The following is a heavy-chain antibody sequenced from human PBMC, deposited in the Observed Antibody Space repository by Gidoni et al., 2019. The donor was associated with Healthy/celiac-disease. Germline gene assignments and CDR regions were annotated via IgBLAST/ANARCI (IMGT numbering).Heavy chain of an antibody. Sequence: QVQLQESGPGLVKPSETLSLTCTVSGGSISSYYWSWIRQPPGKGLEWIGYIYYSGSPNYNPSLKSRVTISVDTSKNQFSLKLSSVTAADTAVYYCATGYYYGSGADAFDIWGQGTMVTVSS. CDR3: ATGYYYGSGADAFDI. CDR2: IYYSGSP. D-gene: IGHD3-10*01. J-gene: IGHJ3*02. V-gene: IGHV4-59*01. CDR1: GGSISSYY.